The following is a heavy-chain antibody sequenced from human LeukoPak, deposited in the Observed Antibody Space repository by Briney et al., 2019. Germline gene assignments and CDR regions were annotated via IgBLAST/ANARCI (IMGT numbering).Heavy chain of an antibody. CDR3: AKWGDYDVLTGYYVSDY. CDR1: GLTFSNYA. J-gene: IGHJ4*02. Sequence: PGASLRLSCAASGLTFSNYAMSWVRQAPGKGLEWVSAITGSGGNTYYADSVKGRFTISRDNSKNTVFLQMNSLRAEDTAVYYCAKWGDYDVLTGYYVSDYWGQGTLVTVSS. CDR2: ITGSGGNT. D-gene: IGHD3-9*01. V-gene: IGHV3-23*01.